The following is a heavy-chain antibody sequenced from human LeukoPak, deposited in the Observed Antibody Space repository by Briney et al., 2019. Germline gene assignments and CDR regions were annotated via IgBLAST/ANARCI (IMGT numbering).Heavy chain of an antibody. D-gene: IGHD6-6*01. V-gene: IGHV4-59*01. CDR2: IYYSGST. CDR3: ARKKFIAAGGFDP. Sequence: SETLSLTCTVSGGAISNYYWSWIRQPPGKGLEWIGYIYYSGSTNYNPSLKSRVTISVDTSKSQFSLKLSSVTAADTAVHYCARKKFIAAGGFDPWGQGTLVTVSS. J-gene: IGHJ5*02. CDR1: GGAISNYY.